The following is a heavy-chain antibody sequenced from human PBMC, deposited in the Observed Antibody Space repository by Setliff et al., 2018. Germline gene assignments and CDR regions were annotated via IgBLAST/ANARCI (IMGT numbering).Heavy chain of an antibody. CDR1: GYTFSGYY. D-gene: IGHD4-4*01. CDR3: ARGNSNYYLFDY. V-gene: IGHV1-2*06. J-gene: IGHJ4*02. Sequence: ASVKVSCKASGYTFSGYYMHWVRQAPGQGLEWMGRINPNSGGTNYAQKFQGRVTMTSDSSISTAYMELSGLRSDDTAVYYCARGNSNYYLFDYWGQGTLVTVSS. CDR2: INPNSGGT.